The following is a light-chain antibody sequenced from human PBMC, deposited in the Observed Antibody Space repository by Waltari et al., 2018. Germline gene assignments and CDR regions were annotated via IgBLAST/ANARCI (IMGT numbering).Light chain of an antibody. CDR2: YVT. Sequence: QSALTQPASVSGSPGQSITISCTGTSSDLGSYNLFPWYQPPPGKAPKLMIYYVTKRPSGISSRFSGSKSGITASLTISGLQAEDEADYYCCSYAGFSTVVFGGGTKLTVL. J-gene: IGLJ2*01. CDR1: SSDLGSYNL. V-gene: IGLV2-23*02. CDR3: CSYAGFSTVV.